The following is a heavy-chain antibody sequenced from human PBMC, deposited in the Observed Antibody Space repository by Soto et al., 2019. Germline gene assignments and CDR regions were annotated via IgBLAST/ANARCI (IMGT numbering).Heavy chain of an antibody. Sequence: GECLKISCKGSGYSFAGYWITWVRQKPGKGLEWMGRIDPSDSQTYYSPSFRGHVAISATKSLTTVFLQWSSLRASDTAMYYCARQMYDSDTGPSFQYYIDSWGQGTPGTVAS. CDR1: GYSFAGYW. CDR2: IDPSDSQT. J-gene: IGHJ4*02. D-gene: IGHD3-22*01. CDR3: ARQMYDSDTGPSFQYYIDS. V-gene: IGHV5-10-1*01.